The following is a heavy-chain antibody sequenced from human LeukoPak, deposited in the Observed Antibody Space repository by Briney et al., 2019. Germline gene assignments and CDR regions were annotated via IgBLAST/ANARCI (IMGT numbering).Heavy chain of an antibody. CDR1: GYRFTSYW. D-gene: IGHD3-22*01. CDR2: IYPGDSDT. CDR3: ARLADSSGYYLDY. V-gene: IGHV5-51*01. Sequence: SGESLKISCKGSGYRFTSYWIGWVRQMPGKGLEWIRIIYPGDSDTRYSPSFQGQVTISADKSISTAYLQWSSLKASDSAMFYCARLADSSGYYLDYWGQGTLVTVSS. J-gene: IGHJ4*02.